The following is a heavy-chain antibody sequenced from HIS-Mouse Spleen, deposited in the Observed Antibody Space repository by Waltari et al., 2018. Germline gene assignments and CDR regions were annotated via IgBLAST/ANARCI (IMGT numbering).Heavy chain of an antibody. CDR2: IYWDDDK. J-gene: IGHJ4*02. D-gene: IGHD6-13*01. V-gene: IGHV2-5*02. CDR1: GFSLSTSGVG. Sequence: QITLKESGPTLVTPTQTLTLTCTFSGFSLSTSGVGVGWIRQPPGKALEWLALIYWDDDKRYSPSLKSRLTITKDTSKNQVVLTMTNMDPVDTATYYCARRYSSSWFPVFDYWGQGTLVTVSS. CDR3: ARRYSSSWFPVFDY.